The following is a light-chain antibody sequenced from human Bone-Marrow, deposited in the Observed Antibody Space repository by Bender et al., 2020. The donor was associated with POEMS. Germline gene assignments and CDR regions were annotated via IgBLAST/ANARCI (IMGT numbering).Light chain of an antibody. V-gene: IGLV1-36*01. CDR2: YDD. J-gene: IGLJ2*01. CDR1: SSNIGNHG. Sequence: QSVVTQPPSLSEAPRQRVTISCSGSSSNIGNHGVNWYQQLPGEAPKLLIYYDDLLTPRVSDRFSASKSGTSAALAISEIHSEDEALYYCEACEYSLSGFVFGGGSKLTVL. CDR3: EACEYSLSGFV.